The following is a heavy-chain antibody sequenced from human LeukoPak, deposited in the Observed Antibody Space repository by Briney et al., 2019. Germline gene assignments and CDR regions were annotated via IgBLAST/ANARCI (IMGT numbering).Heavy chain of an antibody. CDR3: AREREVARQYIYYYSGMDV. CDR1: GYTFISYG. Sequence: ASVKVSCKASGYTFISYGISWVRQAPGQGLEWMGWISAYNGNTNYAQKFQGRVTMTRDTSTSTVYMEMSSLRSEDTAVYYCAREREVARQYIYYYSGMDVWGQGTTVTVSS. J-gene: IGHJ6*02. CDR2: ISAYNGNT. V-gene: IGHV1-18*01. D-gene: IGHD5-12*01.